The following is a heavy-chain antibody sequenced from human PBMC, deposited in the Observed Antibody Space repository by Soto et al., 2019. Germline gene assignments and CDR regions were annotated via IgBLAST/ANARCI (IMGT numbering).Heavy chain of an antibody. J-gene: IGHJ5*02. V-gene: IGHV4-31*03. CDR2: IYYSGST. D-gene: IGHD2-2*01. Sequence: SETLSLTCTVSGGSISSGGYYWSRIRQHPGKGLEWIGYIYYSGSTYYNPSLKSRVTISVDTSKNQFSLKLSSVTAADTAVYYCARGGPAAMIDNWFDPWGQGTLVTVSS. CDR1: GGSISSGGYY. CDR3: ARGGPAAMIDNWFDP.